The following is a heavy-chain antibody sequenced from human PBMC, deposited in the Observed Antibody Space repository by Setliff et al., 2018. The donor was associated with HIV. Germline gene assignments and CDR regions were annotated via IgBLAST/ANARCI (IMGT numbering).Heavy chain of an antibody. Sequence: ASVKVSCKASGYKFTNYYIHWVRQAPGQGPEWMGWIIPNSDGTNLAQRSQGRITMTTDTSLTTAYMELSRLRSDDTAVYYCARAPYSSVMHYFDYWGQGTLVTVSS. CDR2: IIPNSDGT. D-gene: IGHD4-4*01. CDR3: ARAPYSSVMHYFDY. J-gene: IGHJ4*02. V-gene: IGHV1-2*02. CDR1: GYKFTNYY.